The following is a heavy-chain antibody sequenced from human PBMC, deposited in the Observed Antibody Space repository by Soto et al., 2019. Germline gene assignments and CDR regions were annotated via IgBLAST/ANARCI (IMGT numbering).Heavy chain of an antibody. J-gene: IGHJ4*02. Sequence: GLSLTLSCAACGFTLSRYAMWWDRQDPKKGLEWVSAISGSGGSTYYADSVKGRFTISRDNSKNTLYLQMNSLRAEDTAVYFCARAELLDYEILPGSLDYWGPGALVTVSS. CDR2: ISGSGGST. CDR3: ARAELLDYEILPGSLDY. V-gene: IGHV3-23*01. D-gene: IGHD3-9*01. CDR1: GFTLSRYA.